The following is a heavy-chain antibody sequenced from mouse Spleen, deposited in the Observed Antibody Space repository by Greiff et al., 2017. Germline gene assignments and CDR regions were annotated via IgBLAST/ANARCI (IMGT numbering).Heavy chain of an antibody. CDR3: ARSRQLGAWFAY. CDR2: INPSSGYT. CDR1: GYTFTSYT. Sequence: VQLQQSGAELARPGASVKMSCKASGYTFTSYTMHWVKQRPGQGLEWIGYINPSSGYTKYNQKFKDKATLTADKSSSTAYMQLSSLTSEDSAVYYCARSRQLGAWFAYWGQGTLVTVSA. D-gene: IGHD3-2*01. V-gene: IGHV1-4*01. J-gene: IGHJ3*01.